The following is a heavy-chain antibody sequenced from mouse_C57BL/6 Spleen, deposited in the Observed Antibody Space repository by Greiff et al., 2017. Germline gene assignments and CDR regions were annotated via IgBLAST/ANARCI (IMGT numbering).Heavy chain of an antibody. J-gene: IGHJ2*01. CDR2: IYPGGGYT. Sequence: VKLMESGAELVRPGTSVKMSCKASGYTFTNYWIGWAKQRPGHGLEWIGDIYPGGGYTNYNEKFKGKATLTADKSSSTAYMQFSSLTSEDSAIYYCARRVDGYFDYWGQGTTLTVSS. V-gene: IGHV1-63*01. CDR1: GYTFTNYW. D-gene: IGHD2-3*01. CDR3: ARRVDGYFDY.